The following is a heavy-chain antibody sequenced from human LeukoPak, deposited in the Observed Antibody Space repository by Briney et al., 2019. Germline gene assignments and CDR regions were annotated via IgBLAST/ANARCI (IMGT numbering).Heavy chain of an antibody. CDR3: ARRRSYYYDSSGYYFDY. D-gene: IGHD3-22*01. CDR1: GGSISSYY. J-gene: IGHJ4*02. Sequence: SETLSLTCTVSGGSISSYYWSWIRQPPGKGLEWIGYIYYSGSTNYNPSLKSRVTISVDTSKNQFSLKLSSVTAADTAAYYCARRRSYYYDSSGYYFDYWGQGILVTVSS. V-gene: IGHV4-59*08. CDR2: IYYSGST.